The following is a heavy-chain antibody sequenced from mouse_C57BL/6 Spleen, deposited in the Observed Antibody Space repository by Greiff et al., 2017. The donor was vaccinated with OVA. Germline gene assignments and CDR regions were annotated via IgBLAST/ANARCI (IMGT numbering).Heavy chain of an antibody. CDR2: INPNNGGT. Sequence: EVQLQQSGPELVKPGASVKISCKASGYTFTDYYMNWVKQSHGKSLEWIGDINPNNGGTSYNQKFKGKATLTVDKSSSTAYMELRRLTSEDSAVYYCARGRGCAYWGQGTLVTVSA. CDR1: GYTFTDYY. CDR3: ARGRGCAY. J-gene: IGHJ3*01. V-gene: IGHV1-26*01.